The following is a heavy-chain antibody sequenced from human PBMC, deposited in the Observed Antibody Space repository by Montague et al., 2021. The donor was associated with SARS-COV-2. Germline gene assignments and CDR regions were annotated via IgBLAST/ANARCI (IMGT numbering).Heavy chain of an antibody. D-gene: IGHD3-10*01. CDR2: IWYDGSNQ. Sequence: SLSLSFAASGFTFSSYDMHWVRQAPGKGLEWVAVIWYDGSNQYYGDSVKGRFTISRDNSKNTLYLQMNSLRAEDTAVYYCAREYSAPRWFGEYNRYGMDVWGQGTTVTVSS. V-gene: IGHV3-33*08. J-gene: IGHJ6*02. CDR3: AREYSAPRWFGEYNRYGMDV. CDR1: GFTFSSYD.